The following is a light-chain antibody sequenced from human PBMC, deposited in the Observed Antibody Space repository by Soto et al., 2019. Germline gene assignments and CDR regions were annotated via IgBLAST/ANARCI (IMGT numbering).Light chain of an antibody. CDR3: QQYYSTIT. V-gene: IGKV4-1*01. J-gene: IGKJ4*01. CDR2: WAS. Sequence: DIVMTQSPDSLAVSLGERATINCKSSQSVLYSSNNKNYLAWYQQKVGQPPKLLIYWASTRESGVPDRFSGSGSGTDFTLTISSLQAEDVAVYYCQQYYSTITFGGGTKVDIK. CDR1: QSVLYSSNNKNY.